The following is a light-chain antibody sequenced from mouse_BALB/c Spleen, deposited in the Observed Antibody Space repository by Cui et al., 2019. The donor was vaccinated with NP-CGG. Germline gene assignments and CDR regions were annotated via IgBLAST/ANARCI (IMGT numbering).Light chain of an antibody. Sequence: QAVVTQASAHTTPPGETVTLTCRSSTGAVTTSNYANWVQEKPDHLFTGLIGGTNNRVPGVPARFSGSLIGDKAALTITGAQTEDEAIYFCALWYSNHWVFGGGTKLTVL. V-gene: IGLV1*01. CDR1: TGAVTTSNY. J-gene: IGLJ1*01. CDR3: ALWYSNHWV. CDR2: GTN.